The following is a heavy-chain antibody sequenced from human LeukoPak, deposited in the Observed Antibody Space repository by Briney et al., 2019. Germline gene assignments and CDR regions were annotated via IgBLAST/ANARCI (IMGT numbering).Heavy chain of an antibody. Sequence: ASVKVSCKASGYALTGYYMHWLRQAPGQGLEWMGWINPNSGDTNYAQKFQGRVTMTRDTSISTAYMELSRLTSDDTAVYYCAKNPYEYYFDYWGQGTLVTVSS. CDR3: AKNPYEYYFDY. D-gene: IGHD5-12*01. J-gene: IGHJ4*02. CDR1: GYALTGYY. CDR2: INPNSGDT. V-gene: IGHV1-2*02.